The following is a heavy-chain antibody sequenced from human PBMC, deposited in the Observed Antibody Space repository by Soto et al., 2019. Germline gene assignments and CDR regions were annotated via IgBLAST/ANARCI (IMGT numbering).Heavy chain of an antibody. V-gene: IGHV4-34*01. CDR1: GGSFSGYY. D-gene: IGHD3-10*01. Sequence: PSETLSLTCAVYGGSFSGYYWSWIRQPPGKGLERIGEINHSGSTNYNPSLKSRVTISVDTSKNQFSLKLSSVTAADTAVYYCARGRDVLLCFGELSTYWFDPWGQGTLVTVSS. J-gene: IGHJ5*02. CDR3: ARGRDVLLCFGELSTYWFDP. CDR2: INHSGST.